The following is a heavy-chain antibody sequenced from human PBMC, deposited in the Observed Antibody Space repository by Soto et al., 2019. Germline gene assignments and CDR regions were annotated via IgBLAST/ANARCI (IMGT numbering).Heavy chain of an antibody. CDR1: GGSISSSSYY. J-gene: IGHJ3*02. D-gene: IGHD3-16*01. CDR3: ARPIMITFGSPGLAFDI. Sequence: QLQLQESGPGLVKPSETLSLTCTVSGGSISSSSYYWGWIRQPPGKGLEWIGSIYYSGSTYYNPSLKSRVTISVDTSKNQFSLKLSSVTAADTAVYYCARPIMITFGSPGLAFDIWGQGTMVTVSS. CDR2: IYYSGST. V-gene: IGHV4-39*01.